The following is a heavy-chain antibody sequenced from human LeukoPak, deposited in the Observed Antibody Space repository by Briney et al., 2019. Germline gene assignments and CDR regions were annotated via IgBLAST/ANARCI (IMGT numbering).Heavy chain of an antibody. D-gene: IGHD5-12*01. V-gene: IGHV3-66*01. CDR2: TYSGGST. J-gene: IGHJ3*02. Sequence: GGSLRLSCAASGFTVSSNYMSWVRQAPGKGLEWVSVTYSGGSTYYADSVKGRFTISRDNSKNTLYLQMNSLRAEDTAVYYCARTKDIVATISAFDIWGQGTMVTVSS. CDR3: ARTKDIVATISAFDI. CDR1: GFTVSSNY.